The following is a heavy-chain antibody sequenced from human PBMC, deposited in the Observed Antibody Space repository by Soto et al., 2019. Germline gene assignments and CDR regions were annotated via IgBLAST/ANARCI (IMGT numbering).Heavy chain of an antibody. CDR3: ASSIN. Sequence: QVQLVESGGGVVQPGRSLRLSCAASGFPFSSYGMHWVRQAPGKGLDWVAVIWYDGSNKDYADSVKGRFTISRDNSKNTLYLQMNSLRVDVTAVYYCASSINWGQGTLVTVSS. CDR1: GFPFSSYG. V-gene: IGHV3-33*01. J-gene: IGHJ4*02. CDR2: IWYDGSNK.